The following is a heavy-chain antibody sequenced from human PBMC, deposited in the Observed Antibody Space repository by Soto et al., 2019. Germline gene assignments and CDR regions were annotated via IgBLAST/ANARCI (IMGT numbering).Heavy chain of an antibody. CDR1: GFTVSNNY. CDR3: ATNYGQGWFDP. Sequence: EVQLVESGGGLIQPGGSLRLSCAASGFTVSNNYMGWVRQAPGKGLEWVSVLYTGGSTYYADSVRGRFTISRDISKNIFYPQMNSLRAEDTARYYLATNYGQGWFDPWGPGSLVTVSS. J-gene: IGHJ5*02. D-gene: IGHD4-17*01. CDR2: LYTGGST. V-gene: IGHV3-53*01.